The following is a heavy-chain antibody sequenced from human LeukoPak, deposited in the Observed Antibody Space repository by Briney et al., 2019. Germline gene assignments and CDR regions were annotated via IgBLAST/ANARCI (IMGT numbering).Heavy chain of an antibody. D-gene: IGHD3-10*01. V-gene: IGHV3-23*01. Sequence: PGGSLRLSCAASGFTFSTYVMTWVRQAPGKGLEWVSAILGSGGGTYYTDSVKVRFTISRDNSKNTLHLQMNSLRAEDTAVYYCATTPGAYYYYHMDVWGQGTTVTVSS. CDR3: ATTPGAYYYYHMDV. CDR1: GFTFSTYV. CDR2: ILGSGGGT. J-gene: IGHJ6*02.